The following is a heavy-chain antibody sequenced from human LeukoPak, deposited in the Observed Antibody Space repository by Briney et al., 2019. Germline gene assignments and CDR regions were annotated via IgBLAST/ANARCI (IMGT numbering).Heavy chain of an antibody. V-gene: IGHV4-4*09. CDR2: IYTSGGT. Sequence: SETLSLTCTVSGDSISSYYWSWIRQPPGKGLEWIGYIYTSGGTNYIPSLKGRVTISIDTSKNQFSLKLSSVTAADSAVYYCARLTRLSTSPDRYYLNYWGQGTLVTVSS. J-gene: IGHJ4*02. CDR1: GDSISSYY. D-gene: IGHD6-6*01. CDR3: ARLTRLSTSPDRYYLNY.